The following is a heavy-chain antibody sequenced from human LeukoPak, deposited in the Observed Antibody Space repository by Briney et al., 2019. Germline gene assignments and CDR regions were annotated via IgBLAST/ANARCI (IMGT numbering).Heavy chain of an antibody. J-gene: IGHJ4*02. CDR3: AKWGDYDVLTGYYVPDY. CDR2: ILGSGGST. D-gene: IGHD3-9*01. Sequence: GGPLRLSCAASGFTFSNYAMSWVRQAPGEGLEWVSAILGSGGSTYYADSVKGRFTVSRDNSKSTLYLQMISLRAEDTALYYCAKWGDYDVLTGYYVPDYWGQGTLVTVSS. CDR1: GFTFSNYA. V-gene: IGHV3-23*01.